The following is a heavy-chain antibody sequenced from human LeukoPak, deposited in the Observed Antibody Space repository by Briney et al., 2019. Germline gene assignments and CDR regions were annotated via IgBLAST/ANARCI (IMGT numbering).Heavy chain of an antibody. CDR2: IYYSGST. V-gene: IGHV4-39*01. Sequence: GSLRLSCTASGFIFSSHWMTWVRQSPGKGLEWIGSIYYSGSTYYNPSLKSRVTISVDTSKNQFSLKLNSVTATDTAVYYCARHYGPWGQGTLVTVSS. CDR1: GFIFSSHWMT. D-gene: IGHD3-10*01. J-gene: IGHJ4*02. CDR3: ARHYGP.